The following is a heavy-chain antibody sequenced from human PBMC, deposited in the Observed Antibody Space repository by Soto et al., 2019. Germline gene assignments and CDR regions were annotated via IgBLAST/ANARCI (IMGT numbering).Heavy chain of an antibody. CDR3: AKDAGYYDSSGYYGGGYFDY. V-gene: IGHV3-30*18. CDR2: ISYDGSNK. D-gene: IGHD3-22*01. Sequence: ESGGGVVQPGRSLRLSCAASGFTFSSYGMHWVRQAPGKGLEWVAVISYDGSNKYYADSVKGRFTISRDNSKNTLYLQMNSLRAEDTAVYYCAKDAGYYDSSGYYGGGYFDYWGQGTLVTVSS. J-gene: IGHJ4*02. CDR1: GFTFSSYG.